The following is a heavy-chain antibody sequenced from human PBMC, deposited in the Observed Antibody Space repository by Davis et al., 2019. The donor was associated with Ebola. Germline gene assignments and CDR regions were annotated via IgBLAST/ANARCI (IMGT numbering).Heavy chain of an antibody. V-gene: IGHV1-69*13. CDR2: IIPIFGTA. J-gene: IGHJ4*02. D-gene: IGHD3-16*01. Sequence: SVKVSCKASGGTFSSYAISWVRQAPGQGLEWMGGIIPIFGTANYAQKFQGRVTLTADESTSTAYMELTNRRSDDTAVYYCAREGGETKLDQWGQGTLVTVSS. CDR3: AREGGETKLDQ. CDR1: GGTFSSYA.